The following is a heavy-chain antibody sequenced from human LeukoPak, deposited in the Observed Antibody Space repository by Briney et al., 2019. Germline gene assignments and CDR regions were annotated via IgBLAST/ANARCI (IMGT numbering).Heavy chain of an antibody. J-gene: IGHJ4*02. CDR1: GFTFSSYG. CDR2: IWYDGSNK. D-gene: IGHD7-27*01. CDR3: AKDLTVLGIFDY. Sequence: PGGSLRLSCAASGFTFSSYGMHWVRQAPGKGLEWVAVIWYDGSNKYYADSVKGRFTISRDNSKNTLYLQMNSLRAEDTAVYYCAKDLTVLGIFDYWGQGTLVTVSS. V-gene: IGHV3-33*06.